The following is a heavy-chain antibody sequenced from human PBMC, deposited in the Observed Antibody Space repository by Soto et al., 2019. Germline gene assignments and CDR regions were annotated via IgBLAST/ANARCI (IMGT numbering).Heavy chain of an antibody. V-gene: IGHV3-30*03. CDR2: ISYDGSNK. Sequence: PGGSLRLSCAASGFTFNTYGMHWVRQAPGKGLEWLAVISYDGSNKYYAESVKGRFTISRDNSKSTLYLQMNSLRPEDTAVYYCARVSRAMIVVVITVSFVYWGQGTLVTVSS. J-gene: IGHJ4*02. D-gene: IGHD3-22*01. CDR1: GFTFNTYG. CDR3: ARVSRAMIVVVITVSFVY.